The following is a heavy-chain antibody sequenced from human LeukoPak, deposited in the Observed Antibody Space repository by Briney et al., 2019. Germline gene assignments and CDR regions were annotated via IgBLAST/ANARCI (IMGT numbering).Heavy chain of an antibody. D-gene: IGHD4-23*01. V-gene: IGHV3-48*03. CDR1: GFTVSSNY. Sequence: PGGSLRLSCAASGFTVSSNYMTWVRQAPGKGLEWVSYISSSGSTVYYADSVKGRFAISRDNAKNSLYLQMNSLRAEDTAVYYCARDGAYGGFDYWGQGTLVTVSS. J-gene: IGHJ4*02. CDR3: ARDGAYGGFDY. CDR2: ISSSGSTV.